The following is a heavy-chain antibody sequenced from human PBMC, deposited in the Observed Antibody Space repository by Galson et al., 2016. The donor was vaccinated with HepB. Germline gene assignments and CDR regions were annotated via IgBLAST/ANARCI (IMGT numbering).Heavy chain of an antibody. D-gene: IGHD3-9*01. CDR2: ISYDGSKK. V-gene: IGHV3-30*18. Sequence: SLRLSCAASGFTFSSYGMNWVRQAPGKGLEWVAVISYDGSKKYYADSAKGRFPISRDNSKNTLYLQMYSVRAEDTAVYYCAKNDILPGYSAFDYWGQGTLVTVSS. J-gene: IGHJ4*02. CDR1: GFTFSSYG. CDR3: AKNDILPGYSAFDY.